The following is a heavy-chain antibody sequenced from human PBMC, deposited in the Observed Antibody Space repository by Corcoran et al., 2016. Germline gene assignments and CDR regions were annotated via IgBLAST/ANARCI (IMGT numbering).Heavy chain of an antibody. Sequence: QQQQWGAGLLKPSETLSLTCAVYGGSFSGYYWSWIRQPPGKGLEWIGEINHSGSTNYNPSLKSRVTISVDTSKNQFSLKLSSVTAADTAVYYCARGAKVVGFGELVFPNWGQGTLVTVSS. J-gene: IGHJ4*02. CDR2: INHSGST. CDR1: GGSFSGYY. D-gene: IGHD3-10*01. CDR3: ARGAKVVGFGELVFPN. V-gene: IGHV4-34*01.